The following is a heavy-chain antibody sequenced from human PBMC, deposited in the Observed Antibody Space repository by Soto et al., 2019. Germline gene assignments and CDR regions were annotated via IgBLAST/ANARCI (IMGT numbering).Heavy chain of an antibody. V-gene: IGHV3-23*01. CDR1: GFTFSNYV. CDR3: AKDLTDYFDPTTT. CDR2: ITDSGGDT. J-gene: IGHJ4*02. Sequence: EVQLLESGGGLVQPGGSLRLSCAASGFTFSNYVMNWVRQAPGKGLEWVSAITDSGGDTYYADSVKGRFTISRDNSKNTLYLQMSSLRAEDTALYYCAKDLTDYFDPTTTWGQGTLVTVSS. D-gene: IGHD3-9*01.